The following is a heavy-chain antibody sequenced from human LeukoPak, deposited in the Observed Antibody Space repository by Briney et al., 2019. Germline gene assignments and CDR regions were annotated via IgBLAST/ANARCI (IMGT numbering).Heavy chain of an antibody. V-gene: IGHV1-18*01. CDR3: ARDRYRYCSGGSCLSYLYYFDY. CDR1: GYTFTSYG. D-gene: IGHD2-15*01. CDR2: INAYNGNT. Sequence: ASVKVSCKASGYTFTSYGISWVRQAPGQGLEWMGWINAYNGNTNYAQKLQGRVTMTTDTSTSTAYMELRSLRSEDTAVYYCARDRYRYCSGGSCLSYLYYFDYWGQGTLVTVSS. J-gene: IGHJ4*02.